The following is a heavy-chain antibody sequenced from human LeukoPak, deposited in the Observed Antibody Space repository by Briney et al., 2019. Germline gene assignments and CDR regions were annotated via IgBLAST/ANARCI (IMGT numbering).Heavy chain of an antibody. V-gene: IGHV1-18*01. CDR3: ARDRDYGNYNTQDLFVY. D-gene: IGHD4-11*01. Sequence: ASVKVSCKASGYTFSNFGISWVRQAPGQGLEWMGWISAYNGNTNYAQRLQGRVTMTTDTSTSTAYMELRSLRSDDTAVYYCARDRDYGNYNTQDLFVYWGQGTLVTVSS. CDR1: GYTFSNFG. CDR2: ISAYNGNT. J-gene: IGHJ4*02.